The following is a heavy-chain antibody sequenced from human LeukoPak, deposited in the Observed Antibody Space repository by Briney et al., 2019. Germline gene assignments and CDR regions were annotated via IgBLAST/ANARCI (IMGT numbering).Heavy chain of an antibody. CDR1: GGSISSYY. D-gene: IGHD3-22*01. J-gene: IGHJ4*02. Sequence: SETLSLTCTVSGGSISSYYWSWVRQPPGKGLEWIGYIYSSGNTNYNPSLKSRVTISVDTSKNQFSLKLSSVTAADTAVYYCARQKDSSGRGYWGQGTLVTVSS. CDR2: IYSSGNT. CDR3: ARQKDSSGRGY. V-gene: IGHV4-59*08.